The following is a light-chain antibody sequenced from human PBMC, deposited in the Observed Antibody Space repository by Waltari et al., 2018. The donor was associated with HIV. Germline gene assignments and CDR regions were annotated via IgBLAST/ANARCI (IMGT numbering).Light chain of an antibody. CDR1: QIVGGNQ. CDR2: DAS. Sequence: EIVLTQSPDPLSLSPGERATLPSRASQIVGGNQLAWYQQRLGQTPRLLIYDASNRATGIPDRISGSGSGTDFTLTITRLEPEDFAVYYCQQYGSSPLFTFGPGTKVDIK. V-gene: IGKV3-20*01. CDR3: QQYGSSPLFT. J-gene: IGKJ3*01.